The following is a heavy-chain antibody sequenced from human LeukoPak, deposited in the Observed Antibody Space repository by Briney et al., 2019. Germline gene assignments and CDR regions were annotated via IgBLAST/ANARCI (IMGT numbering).Heavy chain of an antibody. CDR3: ARPRSGYDIHY. CDR2: IYYSGST. J-gene: IGHJ4*02. CDR1: GGSISSNNYY. Sequence: PSETLSLTCTVSGGSISSNNYYWGWIRQPPGKGLEWIGSIYYSGSTYYNPSLKSRVTISVDTSKNQFSLKLSSVTAADTAVYYCARPRSGYDIHYWGQGTLVTVSS. V-gene: IGHV4-39*01. D-gene: IGHD5-12*01.